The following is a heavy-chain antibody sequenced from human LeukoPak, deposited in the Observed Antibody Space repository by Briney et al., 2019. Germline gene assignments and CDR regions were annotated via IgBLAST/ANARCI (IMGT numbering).Heavy chain of an antibody. D-gene: IGHD3-10*01. Sequence: SVKVSCKASGGTFSSYAISWVRQAPGQGLEWMGRIIPILGIANYAQKFQGRVTITVDKSTSTAYMELSSLRSEDTAVYYCASGGFGEFYYFDYWGQGTLVTVSS. CDR2: IIPILGIA. CDR1: GGTFSSYA. CDR3: ASGGFGEFYYFDY. J-gene: IGHJ4*02. V-gene: IGHV1-69*04.